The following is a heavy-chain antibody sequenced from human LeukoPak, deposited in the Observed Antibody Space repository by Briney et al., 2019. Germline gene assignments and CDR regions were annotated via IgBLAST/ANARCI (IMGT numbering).Heavy chain of an antibody. CDR2: INHSGST. V-gene: IGHV4-34*01. J-gene: IGHJ4*02. Sequence: SETLSLTCAVYGGSFSGYYWSWIRQPPGKGLEWIGEINHSGSTNYNPSLKSRVTISVDTSKNQFSLKLSSVTAADTAVYYCAVLAVERTFDYWGQGTLVTVSS. CDR1: GGSFSGYY. D-gene: IGHD6-19*01. CDR3: AVLAVERTFDY.